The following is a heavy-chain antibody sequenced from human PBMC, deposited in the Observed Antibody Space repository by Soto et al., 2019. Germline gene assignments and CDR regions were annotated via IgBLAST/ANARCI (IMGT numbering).Heavy chain of an antibody. J-gene: IGHJ3*02. CDR1: EFTFSDYA. V-gene: IGHV3-30-3*01. D-gene: IGHD3-22*01. CDR2: ISDDGDKV. Sequence: QVQLVESGGGVVQPGRSLRLSCAASEFTFSDYAMQWVRQAPGKGLEWVAVISDDGDKVFYADSMKDRLTISRDNSKSTLFLQLTSLGPEDTALYYCARAHYHDSSGPNGHAFDIWGQGTLVTVSS. CDR3: ARAHYHDSSGPNGHAFDI.